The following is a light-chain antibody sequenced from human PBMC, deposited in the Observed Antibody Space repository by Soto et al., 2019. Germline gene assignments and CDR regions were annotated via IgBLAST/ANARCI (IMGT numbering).Light chain of an antibody. CDR1: QSVSSSY. V-gene: IGKV3D-7*01. CDR3: QQDYNLLFT. J-gene: IGKJ5*01. Sequence: EVVMTQSPATLSLSPGERVTLSCRASQSVSSSYLSWYQQKPGQAPRLLIYGASTRATGIPARFSGSGSGTDFTLTISSLQPEDFAVYYCQQDYNLLFTFGQGTRLEIK. CDR2: GAS.